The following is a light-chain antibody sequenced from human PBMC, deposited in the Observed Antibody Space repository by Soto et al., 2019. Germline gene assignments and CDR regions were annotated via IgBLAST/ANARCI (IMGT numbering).Light chain of an antibody. CDR3: SSYGSSNTVV. CDR2: DVT. Sequence: QSVLTQPASVSGSPGQSITISCTGTSSDIGGYNSVSWYQQHPGKVPKLLIYDVTNRPSGISNRFSGSKSGNTASLTISGLQAEDEADYYCSSYGSSNTVVFGGGTKLPVL. V-gene: IGLV2-14*01. CDR1: SSDIGGYNS. J-gene: IGLJ3*02.